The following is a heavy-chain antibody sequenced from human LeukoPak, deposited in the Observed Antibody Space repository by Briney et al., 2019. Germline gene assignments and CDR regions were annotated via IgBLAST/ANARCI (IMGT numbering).Heavy chain of an antibody. J-gene: IGHJ4*02. V-gene: IGHV3-30*18. CDR2: ISYDGSNK. CDR1: GFNFSSYG. CDR3: AKVTYGSGTYGAFDY. Sequence: GGSLRLSCAASGFNFSSYGMHWVRQAPGKGLEWVAVISYDGSNKYYADSVKGRFTISRDNSKNTLYLQMNSLRAEDTAVYYCAKVTYGSGTYGAFDYWGQGTLVTVSS. D-gene: IGHD3-10*01.